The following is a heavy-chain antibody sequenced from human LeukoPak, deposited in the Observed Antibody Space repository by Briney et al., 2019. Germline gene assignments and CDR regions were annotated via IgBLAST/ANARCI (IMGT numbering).Heavy chain of an antibody. Sequence: GGSLRLSCAASGFTFSSSGMHWVRQAPGKGLEWVAVIWYDGSNKYYADSVKGRFTISRDNSKNTLYLQMNSLRAEDTAVYYCAKDTRGYSYGHDAFDIWGQGTMVTVSS. CDR3: AKDTRGYSYGHDAFDI. CDR1: GFTFSSSG. V-gene: IGHV3-33*06. J-gene: IGHJ3*02. CDR2: IWYDGSNK. D-gene: IGHD5-18*01.